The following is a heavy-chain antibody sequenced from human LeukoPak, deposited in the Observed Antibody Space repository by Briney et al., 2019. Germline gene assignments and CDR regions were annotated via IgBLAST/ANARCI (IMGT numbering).Heavy chain of an antibody. Sequence: GGSLRLSCAASGFTFSDYGMHWVRQTPGRGLEWVAAIWYDGSNKYYADPVEGRFTISRDNSKNTLYLQMNSLRGEDMALYYCARDIVAAGGRYFDHWGQGTLVTVSS. CDR2: IWYDGSNK. CDR1: GFTFSDYG. D-gene: IGHD6-13*01. CDR3: ARDIVAAGGRYFDH. J-gene: IGHJ4*02. V-gene: IGHV3-33*01.